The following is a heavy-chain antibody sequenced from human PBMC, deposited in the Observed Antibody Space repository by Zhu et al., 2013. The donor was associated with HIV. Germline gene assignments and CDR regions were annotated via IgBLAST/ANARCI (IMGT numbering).Heavy chain of an antibody. CDR3: ARALYYYDSSGYPPXYYYYGMDV. D-gene: IGHD3-22*01. V-gene: IGHV1-69*01. CDR1: GGTFSSYA. Sequence: QVQLVQSGAEVKKPGSSVKVSCKASGGTFSSYAISWVRQAPGQGLEWMGGIIPIFGTANYAQKFQGRVTITADESTSTAYMELSSLRSEDTAVYYCARALYYYDSSGYPPXYYYYGMDVWGQGTTVTVSS. J-gene: IGHJ6*02. CDR2: IIPIFGTA.